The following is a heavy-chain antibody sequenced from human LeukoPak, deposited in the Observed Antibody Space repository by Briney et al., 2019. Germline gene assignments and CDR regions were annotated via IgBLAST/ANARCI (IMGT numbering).Heavy chain of an antibody. J-gene: IGHJ4*02. D-gene: IGHD3-10*01. CDR3: ARVPRITMVRGVIIRGAYYFDY. CDR2: IYYSGST. Sequence: SETLSLTCTVSGGSVSSYYWAWIRQPPGKGLEWIGYIYYSGSTNYNPSLKSRVTISVDTSKNQSSLKLSSVTAADTAVYYCARVPRITMVRGVIIRGAYYFDYWGQGTLVTVSS. V-gene: IGHV4-59*02. CDR1: GGSVSSYY.